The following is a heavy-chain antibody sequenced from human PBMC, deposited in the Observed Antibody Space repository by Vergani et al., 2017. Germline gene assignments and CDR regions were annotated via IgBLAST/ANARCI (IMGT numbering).Heavy chain of an antibody. CDR2: IYYSGST. CDR3: ARSGDSSSWYRLIRAFDI. D-gene: IGHD6-13*01. CDR1: GGSISSSSYY. J-gene: IGHJ3*02. V-gene: IGHV4-61*05. Sequence: QLQLPESGPGLVKPSETLSLTCTVSGGSISSSSYYWGWIRQPPGKGLEWIGYIYYSGSTNYNPSLKSRVTISVDTSKNQFSLKLSSVTAADTAVYYCARSGDSSSWYRLIRAFDIWGQGTMVTVSS.